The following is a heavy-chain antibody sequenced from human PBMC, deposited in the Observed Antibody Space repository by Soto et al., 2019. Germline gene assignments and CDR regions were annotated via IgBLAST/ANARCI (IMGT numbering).Heavy chain of an antibody. CDR2: IYHSGST. Sequence: SETLSLTCAVSGGSISSGGYSWSWIRQPPGKGLEWTGYIYHSGSTYYNPSLKSRVTISVDRSKNQFSLKLSSVTAADTAVYYCARTYDSSGYYNNWFDPWGQGTLVTVST. D-gene: IGHD3-22*01. CDR1: GGSISSGGYS. J-gene: IGHJ5*02. CDR3: ARTYDSSGYYNNWFDP. V-gene: IGHV4-30-2*01.